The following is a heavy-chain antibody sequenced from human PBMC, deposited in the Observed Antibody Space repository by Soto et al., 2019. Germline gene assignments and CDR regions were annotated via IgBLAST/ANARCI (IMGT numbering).Heavy chain of an antibody. CDR2: IRGSDGST. V-gene: IGHV3-23*01. D-gene: IGHD3-9*01. CDR3: AKDVNYDMLAGYYYY. Sequence: EVPLLESGGGLVQPGGSLRLSCAASDFTLSNYGMTWVRQAPGKGLEWVSTIRGSDGSTYYADAVKGRFTISRDNSKNTLYLQMNSLPADDTAVYYCAKDVNYDMLAGYYYYWGQGTLVIVSS. CDR1: DFTLSNYG. J-gene: IGHJ4*02.